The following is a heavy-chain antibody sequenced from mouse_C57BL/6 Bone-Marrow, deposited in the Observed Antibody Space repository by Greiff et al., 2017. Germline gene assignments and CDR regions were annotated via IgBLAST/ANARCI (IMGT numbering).Heavy chain of an antibody. Sequence: EVKVVESGGGLVKPGGSLKLSCAASGFTFSSYAMSWVRQTPEKRLEWVATISDGGSYTYYPDNVKGRFTISRDNAKNNLYLQMSHLKSEDTAMYYCARDERAITTVVAPFYAMDYWGQGTSVTVSS. CDR1: GFTFSSYA. CDR3: ARDERAITTVVAPFYAMDY. V-gene: IGHV5-4*01. CDR2: ISDGGSYT. J-gene: IGHJ4*01. D-gene: IGHD1-1*01.